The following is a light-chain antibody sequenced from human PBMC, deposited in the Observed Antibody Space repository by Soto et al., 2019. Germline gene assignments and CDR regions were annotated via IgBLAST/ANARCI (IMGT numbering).Light chain of an antibody. Sequence: QSVLTQPPSVSGAPGQRVTISCTGSSSNIGAGYDVHWYQEVPGTAPKLLIYGNNNRPSGVPDRFSGSKSGTSASLAITGLQAEDEADYYCQSYDSSLSGSYVFGTGTKVTVL. CDR1: SSNIGAGYD. CDR3: QSYDSSLSGSYV. CDR2: GNN. J-gene: IGLJ1*01. V-gene: IGLV1-40*01.